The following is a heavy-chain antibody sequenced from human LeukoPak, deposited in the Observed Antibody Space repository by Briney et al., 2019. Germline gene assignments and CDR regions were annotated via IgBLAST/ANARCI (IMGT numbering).Heavy chain of an antibody. CDR3: ARDKGNYYGSGSYGD. D-gene: IGHD3-10*01. CDR1: GGTFSSYA. Sequence: GASVKVSCKASGGTFSSYAISWVRQAPGQGLEWMGGIIPIFGTANYAQKFQGRVTITADKSTSTAYMELSSLRSEDTAVYYCARDKGNYYGSGSYGDWGQGTLVTVSS. CDR2: IIPIFGTA. V-gene: IGHV1-69*06. J-gene: IGHJ4*02.